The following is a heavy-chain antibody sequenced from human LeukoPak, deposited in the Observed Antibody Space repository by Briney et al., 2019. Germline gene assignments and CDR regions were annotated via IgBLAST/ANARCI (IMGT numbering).Heavy chain of an antibody. CDR2: IYYSGST. J-gene: IGHJ3*02. D-gene: IGHD3-22*01. V-gene: IGHV4-59*06. CDR1: GGSISSYY. CDR3: AREFSGYSDAFDI. Sequence: SETLSLTCTVSGGSISSYYWSWIRQPPGKGLEWIGYIYYSGSTYYNPSLKSRVTISVDTSKNQFSLKLSSVTAADTAVYYCAREFSGYSDAFDIWGQGTMVTVSS.